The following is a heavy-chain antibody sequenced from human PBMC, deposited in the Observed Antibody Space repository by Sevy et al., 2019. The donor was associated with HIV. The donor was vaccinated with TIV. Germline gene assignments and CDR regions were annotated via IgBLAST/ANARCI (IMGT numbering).Heavy chain of an antibody. Sequence: GGSLRLSCAASGFTFSTYGMHWVRQAPGKGLEWVAVMGFNGGITYYADSVKGQFTISRDIAKNTLHLQMNSLRAEDTAVYYCARDLEFYDYGDYGPAFMPDYWGQGTLVTVSS. V-gene: IGHV3-33*01. J-gene: IGHJ4*02. CDR2: MGFNGGIT. D-gene: IGHD4-17*01. CDR1: GFTFSTYG. CDR3: ARDLEFYDYGDYGPAFMPDY.